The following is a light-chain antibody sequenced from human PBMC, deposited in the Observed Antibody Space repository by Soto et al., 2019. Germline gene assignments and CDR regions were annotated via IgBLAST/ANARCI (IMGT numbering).Light chain of an antibody. Sequence: QSALTQPASVSGSPGQSITISCTGTSSDVGGYNYVSWYQQHPGKAPKLMIYEVSNRPSGVSNRFSGSKSGNTASLTISGLQPEDEAEYYCSSYTSTSTLYVFGTGTKLTVL. CDR3: SSYTSTSTLYV. CDR2: EVS. J-gene: IGLJ1*01. CDR1: SSDVGGYNY. V-gene: IGLV2-14*01.